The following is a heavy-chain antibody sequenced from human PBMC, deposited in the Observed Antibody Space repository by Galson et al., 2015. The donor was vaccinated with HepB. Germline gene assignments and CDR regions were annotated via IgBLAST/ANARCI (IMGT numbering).Heavy chain of an antibody. CDR1: GVTFNSYA. D-gene: IGHD2-15*01. Sequence: SVKVSCKASGVTFNSYAINWVRQAPGQGLEWMGGIIPIFGVGNYAQQFKSRVTITADKLTKTSYMQLTSLRYEDTAVYYCAIAGDCSGGSCFEGGWGQGTLVTVSS. CDR2: IIPIFGVG. V-gene: IGHV1-69*10. J-gene: IGHJ4*02. CDR3: AIAGDCSGGSCFEGG.